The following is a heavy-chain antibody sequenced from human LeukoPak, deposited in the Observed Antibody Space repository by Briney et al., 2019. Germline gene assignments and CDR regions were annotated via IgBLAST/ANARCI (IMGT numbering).Heavy chain of an antibody. V-gene: IGHV3-53*01. CDR1: GFTVRNNY. CDR2: IYSDGST. CDR3: ARGSYCSGGSCYPLFDY. J-gene: IGHJ4*02. D-gene: IGHD2-15*01. Sequence: GGSLRLSCAASGFTVRNNYMNWVRQAPGKGLEWVSGIYSDGSTYYADSVKGRFTISRDNSKNTLYLQMNSLRAEDTAVYYCARGSYCSGGSCYPLFDYRGQGTLVTVSS.